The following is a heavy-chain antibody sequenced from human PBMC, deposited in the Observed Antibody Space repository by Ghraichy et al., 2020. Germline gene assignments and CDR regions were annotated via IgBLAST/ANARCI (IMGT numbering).Heavy chain of an antibody. D-gene: IGHD3-3*01. CDR1: GFTFSRYG. Sequence: GGSLRLSCAASGFTFSRYGMHWVRQAPGKGLEWVAFIRYDGSNKYYADSVKGRFTISSDSSKNTLYLQMNSMRAEDTAVYYCAKDFFGVVSEVGNAFDIWGQGTILTISS. J-gene: IGHJ3*02. CDR3: AKDFFGVVSEVGNAFDI. CDR2: IRYDGSNK. V-gene: IGHV3-30*02.